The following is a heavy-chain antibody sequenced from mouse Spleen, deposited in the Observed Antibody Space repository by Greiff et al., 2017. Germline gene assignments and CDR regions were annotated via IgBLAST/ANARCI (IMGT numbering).Heavy chain of an antibody. CDR1: GFSLTSYG. D-gene: IGHD1-1*01. J-gene: IGHJ4*01. Sequence: VQLQESGPGLVAPSQSLSITCTISGFSLTSYGVHWVRQPPGKGLEWLVVIWSDGSTTYNSALKSRLSISKDNSKSQVFLKMNSLQTDDTAMYYCARHTDYYGSSYENYAMDYWGQGTSVTVSS. CDR2: IWSDGST. CDR3: ARHTDYYGSSYENYAMDY. V-gene: IGHV2-6-1*01.